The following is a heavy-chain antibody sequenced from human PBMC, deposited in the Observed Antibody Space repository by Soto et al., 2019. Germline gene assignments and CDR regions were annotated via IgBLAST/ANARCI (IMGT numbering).Heavy chain of an antibody. CDR3: ARETSTTVVKNPFPDRRDYYGRDV. V-gene: IGHV1-69*01. D-gene: IGHD4-17*01. CDR1: GGTFSSYA. Sequence: QVQLVQSGAEVKKPGSSVKVSCKASGGTFSSYAISWVRQAPGQGLEWMGGIIPIFGTANYAQKFQGRVTITADESTSTAYMERSSLRSEDTAVYYCARETSTTVVKNPFPDRRDYYGRDVWGQGTTVTVSS. CDR2: IIPIFGTA. J-gene: IGHJ6*02.